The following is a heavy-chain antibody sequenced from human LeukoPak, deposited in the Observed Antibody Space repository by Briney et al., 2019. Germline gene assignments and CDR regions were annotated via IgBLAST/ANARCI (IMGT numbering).Heavy chain of an antibody. Sequence: PSETLSLTCSVSGDSIGSYYWTWIRQSPGKGLEWIGYLYYGGSTNYNPSLKSRVSISVDTSNNQFSLQLRSVSAADTAIYYCARGRARDGSYPWFDSWGQGTLVTVSS. D-gene: IGHD3-16*02. V-gene: IGHV4-59*01. CDR2: LYYGGST. J-gene: IGHJ5*01. CDR3: ARGRARDGSYPWFDS. CDR1: GDSIGSYY.